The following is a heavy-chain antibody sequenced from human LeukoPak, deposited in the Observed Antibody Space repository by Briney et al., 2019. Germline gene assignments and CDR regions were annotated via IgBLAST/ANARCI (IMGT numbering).Heavy chain of an antibody. D-gene: IGHD2-2*01. V-gene: IGHV4-4*07. CDR3: ARARIVVVPAATGYYFDY. J-gene: IGHJ4*02. CDR2: IYTSGST. Sequence: SETLSLTCTVSGDSISNYYWSWIRQPAGKGLEWIGRIYTSGSTNYNPSLKSRVTMSVDTSKNQFSLKLSSVTAADTAVYYCARARIVVVPAATGYYFDYWGQGTLVTVSS. CDR1: GDSISNYY.